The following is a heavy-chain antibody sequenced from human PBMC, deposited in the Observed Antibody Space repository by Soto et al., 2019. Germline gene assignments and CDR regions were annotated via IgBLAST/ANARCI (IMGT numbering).Heavy chain of an antibody. CDR2: IDPSSGNT. CDR1: GYSFTRHD. J-gene: IGHJ6*02. V-gene: IGHV1-8*01. Sequence: QVQLVQAGAEVKKPGASVKVSCKASGYSFTRHDINGVRQAPGQGLEWMGWIDPSSGNTGYAQRFLGILNMTTDTSASTADMELSGLNSEDTAIYYCARVCFLFSGVIVFYGKDDWGQGTTVTVPS. D-gene: IGHD2-21*01. CDR3: ARVCFLFSGVIVFYGKDD.